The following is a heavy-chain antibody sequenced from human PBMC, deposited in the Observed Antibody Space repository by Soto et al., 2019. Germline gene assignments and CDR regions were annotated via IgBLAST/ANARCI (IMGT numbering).Heavy chain of an antibody. Sequence: PSETLSLTCAVSGGSISSGGYSWSWIRQPPGKGLEWIGCIYHSGSTYYNPSLKSRVTVSVDTSKNQFSLRLSSVTAADTAVYYCARHYIDHGFPRFVDYWGQGTQVTVSS. CDR1: GGSISSGGYS. V-gene: IGHV4-30-2*03. CDR2: IYHSGST. CDR3: ARHYIDHGFPRFVDY. D-gene: IGHD3-3*01. J-gene: IGHJ4*02.